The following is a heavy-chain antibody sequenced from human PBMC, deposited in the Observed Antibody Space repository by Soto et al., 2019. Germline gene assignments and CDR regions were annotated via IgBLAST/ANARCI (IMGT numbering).Heavy chain of an antibody. Sequence: GSLRLSCAASGFTFSGYAMSWVRQAPGKGLEWVSLITGSGGDTYYADSVKARFTISSDNSRNTLYLQMNSLRAEDTAVYYCAKAAGSSWGTEHFQHWGQGTLVTVSS. V-gene: IGHV3-23*01. CDR1: GFTFSGYA. J-gene: IGHJ1*01. CDR3: AKAAGSSWGTEHFQH. D-gene: IGHD6-13*01. CDR2: ITGSGGDT.